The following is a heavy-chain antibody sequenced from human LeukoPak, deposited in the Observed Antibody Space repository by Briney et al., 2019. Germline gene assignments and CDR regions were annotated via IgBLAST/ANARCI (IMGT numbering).Heavy chain of an antibody. Sequence: SETLSLTCSVSAGSITSFYWSWIRQPPGKGLEWIGYIFYTGSTNYNPSLKSRVTISLDKSKNQFFLKLSSVTAADTAMYYCARRTSNGWPSENAFDIWGQGTMVTVSP. CDR1: AGSITSFY. J-gene: IGHJ3*02. CDR3: ARRTSNGWPSENAFDI. V-gene: IGHV4-59*01. D-gene: IGHD6-19*01. CDR2: IFYTGST.